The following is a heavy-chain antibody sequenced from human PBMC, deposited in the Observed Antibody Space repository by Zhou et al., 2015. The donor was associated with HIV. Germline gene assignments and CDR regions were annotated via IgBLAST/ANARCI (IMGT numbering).Heavy chain of an antibody. D-gene: IGHD3-22*01. CDR1: GGTFSSYA. V-gene: IGHV1-69*01. CDR3: ARSHYYDSSGYYYGFQH. J-gene: IGHJ1*01. Sequence: QVQLVQSGAEVKKPGSSVKVSCKASGGTFSSYAISWVRQAPGQGLEWMGGIIPIFGTANYAQKFQGRVTITADESTSTAYMELSSLRSEDTAVYYCARSHYYDSSGYYYGFQHWGQGTLVTVSS. CDR2: IIPIFGTA.